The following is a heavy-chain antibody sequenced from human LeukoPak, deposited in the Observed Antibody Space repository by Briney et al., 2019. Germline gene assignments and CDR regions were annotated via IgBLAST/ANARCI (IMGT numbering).Heavy chain of an antibody. V-gene: IGHV4-59*13. CDR3: AREVGYCSGGSCYSYFDY. CDR2: SYYSGGT. D-gene: IGHD2-15*01. Sequence: SETLSLTCTVSGGSLNNYYWGWIRQAAGRGLEWIAYSYYSGGTNYNSSLKSRVTISVDTSKNQFSLKLSSVTAADTAVYYCAREVGYCSGGSCYSYFDYWGQGTLVTVSS. CDR1: GGSLNNYY. J-gene: IGHJ4*02.